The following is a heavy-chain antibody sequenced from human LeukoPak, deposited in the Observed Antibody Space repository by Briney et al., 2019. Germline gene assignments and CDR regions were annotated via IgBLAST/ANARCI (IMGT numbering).Heavy chain of an antibody. CDR1: GFTFSSYW. CDR3: ARDKSPYYDFWSGYYTGEAYYGMDV. Sequence: GGSLRLSCAASGFTFSSYWMHWVRQAPGKGLEWVSSISSSSSYIYYADSVKGRFTISRDNAKNSLYLQMNSLRAEDTAVYYCARDKSPYYDFWSGYYTGEAYYGMDVWGQGTTVTVSS. J-gene: IGHJ6*02. V-gene: IGHV3-21*01. CDR2: ISSSSSYI. D-gene: IGHD3-3*01.